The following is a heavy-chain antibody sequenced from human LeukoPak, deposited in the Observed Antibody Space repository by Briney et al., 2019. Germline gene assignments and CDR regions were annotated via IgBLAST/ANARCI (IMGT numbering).Heavy chain of an antibody. J-gene: IGHJ4*02. V-gene: IGHV3-30*18. D-gene: IGHD3-22*01. CDR1: GFTFSSYG. CDR3: AKGTVIVGYYFDS. Sequence: PGRSLRLSCAASGFTFSSYGIHWVRQAPGKGLEWVAVISNDGSDKSCTDSVKGRFTISRDNSKNTLYLQMNSLRAEDTAVYFCAKGTVIVGYYFDSWGQGTLVTASS. CDR2: ISNDGSDK.